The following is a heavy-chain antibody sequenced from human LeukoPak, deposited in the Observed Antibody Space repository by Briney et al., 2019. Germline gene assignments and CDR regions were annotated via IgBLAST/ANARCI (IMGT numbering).Heavy chain of an antibody. CDR3: ARDGGPYYYDSSGYYHY. CDR2: ISSSSSYI. V-gene: IGHV3-21*01. J-gene: IGHJ4*02. D-gene: IGHD3-22*01. CDR1: GFTFSSYS. Sequence: PGGSLRLSCAASGFTFSSYSMNWVRQAPGKGLEWVSSISSSSSYIYYADSGKGRFTISRDNAKNSLYLQMNSLRAEDTAVYYCARDGGPYYYDSSGYYHYWGQGTLVTVSS.